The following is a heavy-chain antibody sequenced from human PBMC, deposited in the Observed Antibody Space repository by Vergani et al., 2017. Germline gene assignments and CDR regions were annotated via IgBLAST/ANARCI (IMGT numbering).Heavy chain of an antibody. J-gene: IGHJ4*02. D-gene: IGHD2-2*01. CDR1: GGSFSGYY. Sequence: QVQLQQWGAGLLMPSETLSLTCAVYGGSFSGYYWSWIRQPPGKGLEWIGEINHSGSTNYNPSLKSRVTISVDTSKNQFSLKLSSVTAADTAVYYCARGRRYCSSTSCYPLDYWGQGTLVTVSS. CDR2: INHSGST. CDR3: ARGRRYCSSTSCYPLDY. V-gene: IGHV4-34*01.